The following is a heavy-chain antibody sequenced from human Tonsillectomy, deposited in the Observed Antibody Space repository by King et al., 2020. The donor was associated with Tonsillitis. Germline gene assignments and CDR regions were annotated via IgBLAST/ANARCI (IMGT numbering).Heavy chain of an antibody. CDR1: GFTFSSYA. CDR2: ISNSGGRN. D-gene: IGHD2-2*01. J-gene: IGHJ3*02. Sequence: VQLVESGGGLVQPGGSLRLSCAASGFTFSSYAMTWVRQAPGKGLEWVSGISNSGGRNFYSDSVKGRFDISRDNSKYTLFLQMESLRAEETALYYCARRRCSTTSCYLDDAFDIWGQGTMVTVSS. V-gene: IGHV3-23*04. CDR3: ARRRCSTTSCYLDDAFDI.